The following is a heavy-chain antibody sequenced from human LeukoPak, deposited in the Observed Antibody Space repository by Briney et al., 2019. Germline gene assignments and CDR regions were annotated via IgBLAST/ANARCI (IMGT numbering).Heavy chain of an antibody. CDR2: IKQDGSEK. CDR3: ARDQNKGRLETGLGY. Sequence: PGGSLRLSCAASGFTFSSYWMSWVRQAPGKGLEWAANIKQDGSEKYYVDSVKGRFTISRDNAKNSLYLQMNSLRAEDTAVYYCARDQNKGRLETGLGYWGQGTLVTVSS. J-gene: IGHJ4*02. V-gene: IGHV3-7*01. CDR1: GFTFSSYW.